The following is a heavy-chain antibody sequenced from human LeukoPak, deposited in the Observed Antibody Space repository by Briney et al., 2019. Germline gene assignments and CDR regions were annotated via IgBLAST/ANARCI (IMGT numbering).Heavy chain of an antibody. CDR3: ARGVGNYRYYFDS. D-gene: IGHD3-22*01. J-gene: IGHJ4*02. V-gene: IGHV3-7*01. Sequence: GGSLRLSCAASGFSFTTYWMGWVRQAPGKGLEWVANINQDESSQYYVDAVRGRFTISRDNAKNSLNLQMNSLRGEDTAVYFCARGVGNYRYYFDSWGQGTLVTVSS. CDR1: GFSFTTYW. CDR2: INQDESSQ.